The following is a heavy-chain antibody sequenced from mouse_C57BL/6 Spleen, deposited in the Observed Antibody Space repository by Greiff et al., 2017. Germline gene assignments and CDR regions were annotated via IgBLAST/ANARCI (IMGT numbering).Heavy chain of an antibody. CDR2: ISSGGSYT. Sequence: EVKLVESGGDLVKPGGSLKLSCAASGFTFSSYGMSWVRQTPDKRLEWVATISSGGSYTYYPDSVKGRFTISRDNAKNTLYLQMSSLKSEDTAMYYCARGNDYPAWFAYWGQGTLVTVSA. CDR3: ARGNDYPAWFAY. D-gene: IGHD2-4*01. CDR1: GFTFSSYG. V-gene: IGHV5-6*01. J-gene: IGHJ3*01.